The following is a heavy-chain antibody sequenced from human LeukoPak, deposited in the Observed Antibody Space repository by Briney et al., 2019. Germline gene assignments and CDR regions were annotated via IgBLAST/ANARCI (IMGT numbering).Heavy chain of an antibody. D-gene: IGHD2-2*02. V-gene: IGHV1-69*02. Sequence: SVKVSCKASGGTFSSYTISWVRQAPGQGLEWMGRIIPILGIANYAQKFQGRVTITADESTSTAYMELSSLRSEDTAVYYCASPSYCSSTSCYTSFDYWGQGTLVTVSS. CDR1: GGTFSSYT. J-gene: IGHJ4*02. CDR2: IIPILGIA. CDR3: ASPSYCSSTSCYTSFDY.